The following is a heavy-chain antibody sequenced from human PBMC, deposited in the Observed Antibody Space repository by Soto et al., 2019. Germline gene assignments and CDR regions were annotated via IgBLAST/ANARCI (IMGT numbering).Heavy chain of an antibody. J-gene: IGHJ6*02. D-gene: IGHD1-26*01. CDR2: ISGTSGRT. Sequence: EVQLLESGGGSVQPGESLRLSCAASGFIFSAYAMSWVRQAPGKGLEWVSFISGTSGRTYYADSVKDRFTISRDNSKKTLYLQVNSLRSEDTAVCYCAKGDWEKAAWGQGTTVTVSS. V-gene: IGHV3-23*01. CDR1: GFIFSAYA. CDR3: AKGDWEKAA.